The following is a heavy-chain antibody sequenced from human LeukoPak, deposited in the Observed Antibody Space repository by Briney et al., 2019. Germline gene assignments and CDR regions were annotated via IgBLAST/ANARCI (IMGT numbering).Heavy chain of an antibody. J-gene: IGHJ3*02. CDR1: GGSISFYH. Sequence: SETLSLTCTVSGGSISFYHWSWIRQSPGKELEWIGDISESGSTNYMPSLKSRVTISLDRSKNQFSLKLSSMTAADTAVYYRASGNTGYDRDSFDIWGQGTMVTVSS. CDR2: ISESGST. D-gene: IGHD5-12*01. V-gene: IGHV4-59*12. CDR3: ASGNTGYDRDSFDI.